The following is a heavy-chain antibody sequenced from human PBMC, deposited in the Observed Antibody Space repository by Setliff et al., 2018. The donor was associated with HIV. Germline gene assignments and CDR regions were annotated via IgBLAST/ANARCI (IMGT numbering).Heavy chain of an antibody. CDR1: GYTFTGYY. Sequence: ASVKVSCKASGYTFTGYYIHWIRQAPGRGLQWLGWINPNDGGTKVAQQFQGRVAITRDTSISTAFMHLSGLRSDDTAMYYCAREVKGDDFPFDNWGRGTLVTVSS. J-gene: IGHJ4*02. D-gene: IGHD3-3*01. CDR2: INPNDGGT. CDR3: AREVKGDDFPFDN. V-gene: IGHV1-2*02.